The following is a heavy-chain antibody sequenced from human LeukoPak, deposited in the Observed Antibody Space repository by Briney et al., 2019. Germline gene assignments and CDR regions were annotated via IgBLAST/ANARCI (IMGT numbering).Heavy chain of an antibody. J-gene: IGHJ5*02. V-gene: IGHV3-23*01. D-gene: IGHD3-10*01. CDR3: AKDRGRYYYGSGNDWFDP. Sequence: GGSLRLSCAASGFTFSSYAMSWVRQAPGKGLEWVSAISGSGGSTYYADSVKGRFTISRDNSKNTLYLQMNSLRAEDTAVYYCAKDRGRYYYGSGNDWFDPWGQGTLVTVSS. CDR2: ISGSGGST. CDR1: GFTFSSYA.